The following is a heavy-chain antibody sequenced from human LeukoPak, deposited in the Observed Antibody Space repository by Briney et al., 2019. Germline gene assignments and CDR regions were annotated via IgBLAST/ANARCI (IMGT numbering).Heavy chain of an antibody. D-gene: IGHD6-13*01. Sequence: SETLSLTCAVYGGSFRGYYWSWIRQPPGKGLEWIGEINHSGSTNYNPSLKSRVTISVDTSKNQFSLKLSSVTAADTAVYYCARGDSSSWYYLPGLSPASAFDIWGQGTMVTVSS. V-gene: IGHV4-34*01. CDR1: GGSFRGYY. CDR2: INHSGST. J-gene: IGHJ3*02. CDR3: ARGDSSSWYYLPGLSPASAFDI.